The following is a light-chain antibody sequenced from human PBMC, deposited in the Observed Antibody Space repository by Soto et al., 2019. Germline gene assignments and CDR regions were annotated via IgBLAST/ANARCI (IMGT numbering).Light chain of an antibody. CDR2: KAS. J-gene: IGKJ1*01. Sequence: DIQMTQSPSTLSASVGDRVTITCRATQSFSPYLAWYQQKPGKAPKLLIYKASILHSGVPSTFSGSGSGTEFTLTISSLQSDELATDYCQHYNTYRWACXQGSK. CDR3: QHYNTYRWA. CDR1: QSFSPY. V-gene: IGKV1-5*03.